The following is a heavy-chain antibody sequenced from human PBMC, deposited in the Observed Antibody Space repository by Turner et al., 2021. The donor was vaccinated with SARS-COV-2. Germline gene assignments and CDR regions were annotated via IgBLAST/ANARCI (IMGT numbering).Heavy chain of an antibody. CDR3: ARARWHYYDSSGYYPDAFDI. D-gene: IGHD3-22*01. Sequence: EMQLVESGGGLVKPGGSLRLSCAAYGFTFSRNSMNWVRQAPGKGLEWVSSISSSSSYIYFADSVKGRFTISRDNAKNSLYLQMNSLRAEDTAVYYCARARWHYYDSSGYYPDAFDIWGQGTMVTVSS. CDR2: ISSSSSYI. J-gene: IGHJ3*02. CDR1: GFTFSRNS. V-gene: IGHV3-21*01.